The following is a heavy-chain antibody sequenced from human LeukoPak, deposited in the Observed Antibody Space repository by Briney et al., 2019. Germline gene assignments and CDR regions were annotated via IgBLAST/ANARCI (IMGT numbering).Heavy chain of an antibody. J-gene: IGHJ3*02. Sequence: ESGPTLVHPTPPLTLTCTFSGFSLSTSGVGVGWIRQPPVKALEWLALIYWDDDKRYSPSLKSRLTITKDTSKNQVVLTMTNMDPVDTATYYCALSRYYGSGSYYPTIDIWGQGTMVTVSS. CDR3: ALSRYYGSGSYYPTIDI. D-gene: IGHD3-10*01. V-gene: IGHV2-5*02. CDR1: GFSLSTSGVG. CDR2: IYWDDDK.